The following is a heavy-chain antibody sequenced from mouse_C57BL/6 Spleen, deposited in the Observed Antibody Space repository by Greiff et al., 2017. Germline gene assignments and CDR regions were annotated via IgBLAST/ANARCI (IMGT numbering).Heavy chain of an antibody. CDR3: ASLNWDWYFDV. CDR1: GYTFTSYW. V-gene: IGHV1-7*01. CDR2: INPSSGYT. D-gene: IGHD4-1*02. Sequence: QVQLQQSGAELAKPGASVKLSCKASGYTFTSYWMHWVKQRPGQGLEWIGYINPSSGYTKYNQTFKDKATLTADKSSSTAYMQLRSLTYEDSAVYYCASLNWDWYFDVWGTGTTVTVSS. J-gene: IGHJ1*03.